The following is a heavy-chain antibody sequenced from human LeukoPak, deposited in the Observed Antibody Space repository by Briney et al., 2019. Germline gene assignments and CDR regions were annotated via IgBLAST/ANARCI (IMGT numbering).Heavy chain of an antibody. J-gene: IGHJ4*02. Sequence: PGGSLRLSCAASGFTFSSYGMHWVRQAPGKGLEWVAVIWYDGSNKYYADSVKGRFTISRDNSKNTLYLQMNSLRAEDTAVYYCAKEGGYGDFDYWGQGTLVTVSS. D-gene: IGHD4-17*01. CDR3: AKEGGYGDFDY. CDR1: GFTFSSYG. V-gene: IGHV3-30*02. CDR2: IWYDGSNK.